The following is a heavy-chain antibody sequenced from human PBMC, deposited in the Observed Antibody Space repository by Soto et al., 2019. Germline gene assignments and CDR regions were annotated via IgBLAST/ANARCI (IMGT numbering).Heavy chain of an antibody. Sequence: GASVKVSCKASGGTFSSYAISWVRQAPGQGLEWMGGIIPIFGTANYAQKFQGRVTITADESTSTAYMELNRLRSEDTAVYYCVRDSPIGSTFSGYDGIDYWGQGTLVTVSS. CDR2: IIPIFGTA. V-gene: IGHV1-69*13. CDR1: GGTFSSYA. CDR3: VRDSPIGSTFSGYDGIDY. J-gene: IGHJ4*02. D-gene: IGHD5-12*01.